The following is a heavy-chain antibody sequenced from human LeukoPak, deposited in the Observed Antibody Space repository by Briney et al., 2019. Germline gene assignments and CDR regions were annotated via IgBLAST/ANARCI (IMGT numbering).Heavy chain of an antibody. CDR2: IYYSGST. V-gene: IGHV4-59*08. D-gene: IGHD4-17*01. CDR1: GGSISSYY. Sequence: PSETLSLTCTVSGGSISSYYWSWIRQPPGKGLEWIGYIYYSGSTNYNPPLKSRVTISVDTSKNQFSLKLSSVTAADTAVYYCARQTVTYYYGMDVWGQGTTVTVSS. CDR3: ARQTVTYYYGMDV. J-gene: IGHJ6*02.